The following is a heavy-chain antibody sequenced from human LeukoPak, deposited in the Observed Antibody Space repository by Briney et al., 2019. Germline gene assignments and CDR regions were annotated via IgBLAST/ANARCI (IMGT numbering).Heavy chain of an antibody. D-gene: IGHD6-19*01. V-gene: IGHV3-66*02. CDR2: IYSGGST. J-gene: IGHJ4*02. CDR3: ARAHSGSGWYGGLFDY. Sequence: GGSLRLSCAASGFTVSSNYMSWVRQAPGKGLEWVSVIYSGGSTCYADSVKGRFTISRDNSKNTLYLQMNSLRAEDTAVYYCARAHSGSGWYGGLFDYWGQGTLVTVSS. CDR1: GFTVSSNY.